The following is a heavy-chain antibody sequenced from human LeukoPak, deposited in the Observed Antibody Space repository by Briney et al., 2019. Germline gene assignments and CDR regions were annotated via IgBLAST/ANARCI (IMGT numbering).Heavy chain of an antibody. J-gene: IGHJ4*02. V-gene: IGHV3-64*01. CDR2: ISSNGDNT. D-gene: IGHD1-26*01. CDR1: GFXFSSYT. Sequence: GGSLRLSCAASGFXFSSYTIYWVRQAPGKGLEYGSGISSNGDNTYYANSVKGRLTISRDNSENTLYLQMGSLRAEDMAVYYCARLWAKPPVYSGSYYALDYWGQGTLVTVSS. CDR3: ARLWAKPPVYSGSYYALDY.